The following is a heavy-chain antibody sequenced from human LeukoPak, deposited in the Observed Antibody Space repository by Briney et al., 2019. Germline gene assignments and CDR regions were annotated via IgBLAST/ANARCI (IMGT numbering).Heavy chain of an antibody. V-gene: IGHV3-23*01. CDR3: ARDGTGIYFDY. CDR2: ISGSGSGT. J-gene: IGHJ4*02. D-gene: IGHD1-26*01. Sequence: PGGSLRLSCAASGFTFSPYAMSWVRQAPGKGLEWVSVISGSGSGTYYAVSVMGRFTISRDNSKNTLYLQMNSLRAEGTAVYCCARDGTGIYFDYWGQGTLVTVSS. CDR1: GFTFSPYA.